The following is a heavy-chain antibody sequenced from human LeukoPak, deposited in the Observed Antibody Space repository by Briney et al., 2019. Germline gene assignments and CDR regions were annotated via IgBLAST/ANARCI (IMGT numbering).Heavy chain of an antibody. V-gene: IGHV1-18*01. D-gene: IGHD3-10*01. CDR3: ARDKTQIWFGEGLWYFDY. CDR2: ISPYNGNT. CDR1: GYTFTTYG. J-gene: IGHJ4*02. Sequence: ASVKVSCKASGYTFTTYGISWVRQAPGQGLEWMGWISPYNGNTKYAQELQGRVTMTTDTSTSTAYMELRSLRSDDTAVYYCARDKTQIWFGEGLWYFDYWGRGTLVTVSS.